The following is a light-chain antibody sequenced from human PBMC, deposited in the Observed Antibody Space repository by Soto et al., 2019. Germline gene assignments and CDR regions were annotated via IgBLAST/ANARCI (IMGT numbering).Light chain of an antibody. J-gene: IGLJ2*01. CDR2: EVT. CDR1: RSDIGRYNY. Sequence: QSALAQAASVSGSPGQSITISCTGTRSDIGRYNYVSWYQQRPGKAPKLLIYEVTYRPSGVSARFSGSKSGSTASLTISGLQAEDEADYYCSSYSTTSSPHVLFGGGTKVTVL. V-gene: IGLV2-14*01. CDR3: SSYSTTSSPHVL.